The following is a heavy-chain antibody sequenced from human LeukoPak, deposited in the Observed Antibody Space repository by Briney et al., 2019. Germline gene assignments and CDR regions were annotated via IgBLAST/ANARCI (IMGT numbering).Heavy chain of an antibody. CDR2: IYYSGST. CDR3: ARQVYYGSGSTNPFDY. D-gene: IGHD3-10*01. V-gene: IGHV4-39*01. J-gene: IGHJ4*02. CDR1: GGSISSSSYY. Sequence: KSSETLSLTCTVSGGSISSSSYYWGWIRQPPGKGLEWIGSIYYSGSTYYNPSLKSRVTISVDTSKNQFSLKLSSATAADTAVYYCARQVYYGSGSTNPFDYWGQGTLVTVSS.